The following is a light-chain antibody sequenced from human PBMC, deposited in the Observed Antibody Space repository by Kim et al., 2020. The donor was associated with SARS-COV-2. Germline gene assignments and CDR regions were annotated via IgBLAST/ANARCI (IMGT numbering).Light chain of an antibody. Sequence: SPGERATLSCRASRSVTSNYLAWYRQKPGQAPRLLIYIASTRATGIPDRFSGSGSGTEFTLTISRLEPEDFAVYYCQQYGSPPSTFGQGTRPEMK. CDR2: IAS. CDR1: RSVTSNY. CDR3: QQYGSPPST. V-gene: IGKV3-20*01. J-gene: IGKJ5*01.